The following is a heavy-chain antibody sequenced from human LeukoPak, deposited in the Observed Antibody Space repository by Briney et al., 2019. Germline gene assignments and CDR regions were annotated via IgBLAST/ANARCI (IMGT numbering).Heavy chain of an antibody. CDR1: GGTFSSYA. CDR2: IIPIFGTA. Sequence: SVKVSCKASGGTFSSYAISWVRQAPGQGLEWMGGIIPIFGTANYAQKFQGRVTITADESTSTAYMELSSLRSEDTAVYYCARVISNRMTTVTTGWFDPWGQGTLVTVSS. J-gene: IGHJ5*02. CDR3: ARVISNRMTTVTTGWFDP. D-gene: IGHD4-17*01. V-gene: IGHV1-69*01.